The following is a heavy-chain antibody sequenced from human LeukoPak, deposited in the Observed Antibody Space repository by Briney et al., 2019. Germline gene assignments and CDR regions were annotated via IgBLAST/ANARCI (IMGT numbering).Heavy chain of an antibody. CDR3: ARLWDSTGLYFYYYMDV. CDR2: YHIGNT. J-gene: IGHJ6*03. V-gene: IGHV4-39*01. Sequence: PSETLSLTCTVSRVSIRGDTYYWGWIRQPPGEGLEWIGDYHIGNTYYNPSLKSRVTISEDTSKNQFSLRVNSVTAADTAVYYCARLWDSTGLYFYYYMDVWGEGTTVTVSS. CDR1: RVSIRGDTYY. D-gene: IGHD6-19*01.